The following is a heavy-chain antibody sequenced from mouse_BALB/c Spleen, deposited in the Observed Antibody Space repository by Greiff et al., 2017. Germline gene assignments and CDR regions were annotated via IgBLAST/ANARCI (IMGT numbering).Heavy chain of an antibody. CDR2: ISTYYGDA. V-gene: IGHV1S137*01. CDR3: AREALY. J-gene: IGHJ2*01. CDR1: GYTFTDYA. Sequence: QVQLKQSGAELVRPGVSVKISCKGSGYTFTDYAMHWVKQSHAKSLEWIGVISTYYGDASYNQKFKSKATLTVDKSSSTAYMQLSSLTSEDSAVYYCAREALYWGQGTTLTVSS.